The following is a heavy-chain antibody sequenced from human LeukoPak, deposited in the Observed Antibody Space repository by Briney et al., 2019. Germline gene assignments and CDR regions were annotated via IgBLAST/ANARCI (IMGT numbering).Heavy chain of an antibody. Sequence: PGGSLRLSCAASGFTFSSYWMSWVRQAPGKGLEWVANIKQDGSEKYYVDSVKGRFTISRDNAKNSLYLQMNSLRAEDTAVYYCARVYYYGDFIFDYWGQGTLVTVSS. D-gene: IGHD4-17*01. CDR2: IKQDGSEK. V-gene: IGHV3-7*04. CDR3: ARVYYYGDFIFDY. CDR1: GFTFSSYW. J-gene: IGHJ4*02.